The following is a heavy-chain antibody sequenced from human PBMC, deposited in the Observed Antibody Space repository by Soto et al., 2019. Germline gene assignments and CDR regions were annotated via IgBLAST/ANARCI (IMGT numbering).Heavy chain of an antibody. CDR1: GGSFSGYY. Sequence: QVQLQQWGAGLLKPSETLSLTCAVYGGSFSGYYWSWIRQPPGKGLEWIGEINHSGSTNYNPSLNSRVASTVDTSKHQFSLRLSSVTAADTAVYYCARASPRLRYFDWSDYCMDVWGQGTTVTVSS. D-gene: IGHD3-9*01. V-gene: IGHV4-34*01. CDR2: INHSGST. J-gene: IGHJ6*02. CDR3: ARASPRLRYFDWSDYCMDV.